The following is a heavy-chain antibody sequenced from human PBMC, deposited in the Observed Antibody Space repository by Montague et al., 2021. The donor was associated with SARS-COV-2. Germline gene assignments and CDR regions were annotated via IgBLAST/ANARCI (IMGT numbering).Heavy chain of an antibody. CDR2: ST. D-gene: IGHD2-21*02. Sequence: STNYNPSLKSRVTISVDTSKNQFSLRLSSVTAADTAVYYCVRRSRVVTAIWALRTILTSWCDHWGQGTLVTVSS. CDR3: VRRSRVVTAIWALRTILTSWCDH. V-gene: IGHV4-34*01. J-gene: IGHJ5*02.